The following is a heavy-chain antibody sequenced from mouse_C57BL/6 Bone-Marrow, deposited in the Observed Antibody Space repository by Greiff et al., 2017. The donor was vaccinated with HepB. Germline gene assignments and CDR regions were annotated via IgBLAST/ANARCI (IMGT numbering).Heavy chain of an antibody. Sequence: EVHLVESEGGLVQPGSSMKLSCTASGFTFSDYYMAWVRQVPEKGLEWVANINYDGSSTYYLDSLKSRFIISRDNAKNILYLQMSSLKSEDTATHYCARDDYGSSPWYFDVWGTGTTVTVSS. V-gene: IGHV5-16*01. D-gene: IGHD1-1*01. CDR3: ARDDYGSSPWYFDV. CDR2: INYDGSST. J-gene: IGHJ1*03. CDR1: GFTFSDYY.